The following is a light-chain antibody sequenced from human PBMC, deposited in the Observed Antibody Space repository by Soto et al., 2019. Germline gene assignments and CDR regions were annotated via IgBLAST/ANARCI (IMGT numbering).Light chain of an antibody. CDR1: QGIGNS. CDR2: GGS. V-gene: IGKV1-16*02. Sequence: DIQMTQFPSSLSASVGERVTITCRASQGIGNSLAWFQQKPGKAPKSLIYGGSSLQSGVPSKFSGSGSGTYFTLTISSLQPEDSATYYCQQYYAYPFTFGPGTKVDVK. CDR3: QQYYAYPFT. J-gene: IGKJ3*01.